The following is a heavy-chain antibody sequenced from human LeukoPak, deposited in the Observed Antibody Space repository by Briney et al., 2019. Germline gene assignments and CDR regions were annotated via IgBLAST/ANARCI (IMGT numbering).Heavy chain of an antibody. CDR2: IRYDGSNK. V-gene: IGHV3-30*02. D-gene: IGHD6-6*01. Sequence: GGSLRLSCAASGFTFSSYGMHWVRQAPGRGLEGVAFIRYDGSNKYYADSVKGRFTISKDNSKNTLYLQMNSLRADDTAVYYCAKASLTGYSTSRLYYFDYWGQGTLVTVSS. J-gene: IGHJ4*02. CDR1: GFTFSSYG. CDR3: AKASLTGYSTSRLYYFDY.